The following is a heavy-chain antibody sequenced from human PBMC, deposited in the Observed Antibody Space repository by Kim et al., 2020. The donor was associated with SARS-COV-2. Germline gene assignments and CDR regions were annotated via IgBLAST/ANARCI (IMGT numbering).Heavy chain of an antibody. CDR3: ARAEGRGLRDNWFDP. CDR2: IYYSGST. J-gene: IGHJ5*02. D-gene: IGHD4-17*01. Sequence: SETLSLTCTVSGGSISSSSYYWGWIRQPPGKGLEWIGSIYYSGSTYYNPSLKSRVTISVDTSKNQFSLKLSSVTAADTAVYYCARAEGRGLRDNWFDPWGQGTLVTVSS. CDR1: GGSISSSSYY. V-gene: IGHV4-39*07.